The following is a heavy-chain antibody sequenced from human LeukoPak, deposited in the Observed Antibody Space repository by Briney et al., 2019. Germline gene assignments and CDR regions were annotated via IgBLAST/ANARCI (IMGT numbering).Heavy chain of an antibody. J-gene: IGHJ4*02. V-gene: IGHV3-7*01. CDR3: ARMTAIRLYFDY. Sequence: PGGSLRLSCAASGFTFSSYWTSWVRQAPGKGLEWVANIKQDGSEKYYVDSVKGRFTISRDNAKNSLYLQMNSLRAEDTAVYYCARMTAIRLYFDYWGQGTLVTVSS. CDR1: GFTFSSYW. CDR2: IKQDGSEK. D-gene: IGHD2-21*02.